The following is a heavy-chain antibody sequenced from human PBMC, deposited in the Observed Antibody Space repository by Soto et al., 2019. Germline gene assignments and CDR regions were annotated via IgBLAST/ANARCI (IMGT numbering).Heavy chain of an antibody. D-gene: IGHD3-10*01. CDR2: ISAYNGNT. J-gene: IGHJ6*02. CDR1: GYTFTSYG. V-gene: IGHV1-18*04. Sequence: VASVKVSCKASGYTFTSYGISWVRQAPGQGLEWMGWISAYNGNTNYAQKLQGRVTMTTDTSTSTAYMELRSLRSDDTAVYYCARDPSYGSGGYYYGMDVWGQGTTVTVYS. CDR3: ARDPSYGSGGYYYGMDV.